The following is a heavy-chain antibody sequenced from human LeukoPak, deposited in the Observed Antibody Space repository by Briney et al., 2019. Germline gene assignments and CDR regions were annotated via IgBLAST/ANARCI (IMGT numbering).Heavy chain of an antibody. CDR3: ARRTGGLDAFDI. CDR2: IYHSGST. Sequence: SETLSLTCAVSGDSISSSQWWSWVRQPPGKGLEWIGEIYHSGSTNYNPSLKSRVTISVDKSKNQFSLKLSSVTAADTAVYYCARRTGGLDAFDIWGQGTMVTVSS. CDR1: GDSISSSQW. D-gene: IGHD3-16*01. V-gene: IGHV4-4*02. J-gene: IGHJ3*02.